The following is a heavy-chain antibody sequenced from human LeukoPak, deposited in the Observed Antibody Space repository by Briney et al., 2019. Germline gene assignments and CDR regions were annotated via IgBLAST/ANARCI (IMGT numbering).Heavy chain of an antibody. CDR1: GFTFSTYS. V-gene: IGHV3-21*01. CDR2: ISSGSGYI. CDR3: ARDFWYDILTGRFDY. D-gene: IGHD3-9*01. Sequence: GGSLRISCAASGFTFSTYSMNWVRQAPGKGLERVSSISSGSGYIYYADSVKGRFTISRDNSKNTLYLQMNSLRAEDTAVYYCARDFWYDILTGRFDYWGQGTLVTVSS. J-gene: IGHJ4*02.